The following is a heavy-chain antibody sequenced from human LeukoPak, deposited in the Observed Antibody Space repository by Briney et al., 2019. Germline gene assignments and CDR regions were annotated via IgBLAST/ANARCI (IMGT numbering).Heavy chain of an antibody. CDR1: GYTFTSYD. V-gene: IGHV1-8*03. D-gene: IGHD3-22*01. CDR2: MNPNSGNT. J-gene: IGHJ6*03. Sequence: ASVRVSCKASGYTFTSYDINWVRQATGQGLEWMGWMNPNSGNTGYAQKFQGRVTITRNTSISRAYMELSSLRSEDTAVYYCARGKHGYYDSSGYYYYYMDVWGKGTTVTVSS. CDR3: ARGKHGYYDSSGYYYYYMDV.